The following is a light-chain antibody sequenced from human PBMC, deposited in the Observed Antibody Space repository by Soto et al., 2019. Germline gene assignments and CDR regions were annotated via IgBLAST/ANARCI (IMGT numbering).Light chain of an antibody. CDR3: QHFYSVPFI. J-gene: IGKJ3*01. Sequence: DIQMTQSPSTLSASVGDRVTITCRASQSISSWLAWYQQQPGKAPKLLINAASSLESGVPSRFSGSGSGTDFTLTISNLQPEDFATYYCQHFYSVPFIFGPGTKGDIK. CDR1: QSISSW. V-gene: IGKV1-5*01. CDR2: AAS.